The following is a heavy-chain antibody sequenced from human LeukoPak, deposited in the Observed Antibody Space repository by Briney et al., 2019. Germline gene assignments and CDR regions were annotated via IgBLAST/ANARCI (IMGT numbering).Heavy chain of an antibody. J-gene: IGHJ4*02. V-gene: IGHV3-23*01. CDR2: ITGGGRNT. CDR1: GFTFGNYA. CDR3: AKTPGHTSSWQFDY. Sequence: GGSLRLSCAASGFTFGNYAMSWVRQAPGKGLEWVSTITGGGRNTYYADSAKGRFTISRDNSKNTLYLQMNSLRDEDTALYYCAKTPGHTSSWQFDYWGQGTLVTVSS. D-gene: IGHD6-13*01.